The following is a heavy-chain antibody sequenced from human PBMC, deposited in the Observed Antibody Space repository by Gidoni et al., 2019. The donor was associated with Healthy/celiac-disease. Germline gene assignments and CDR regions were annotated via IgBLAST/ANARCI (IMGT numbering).Heavy chain of an antibody. D-gene: IGHD6-19*01. J-gene: IGHJ3*02. Sequence: EVKKPGSSVKVSCKASGGTFSSYAISWVRQAPGQGLEWMGGIIPIFGTANYAQKFQGRVTITADESTSTAYMELSSLRSEDTAVYYCAGYSSGWHGDAFDIWGQGTMVTVSS. CDR3: AGYSSGWHGDAFDI. CDR2: IIPIFGTA. V-gene: IGHV1-69*01. CDR1: GGTFSSYA.